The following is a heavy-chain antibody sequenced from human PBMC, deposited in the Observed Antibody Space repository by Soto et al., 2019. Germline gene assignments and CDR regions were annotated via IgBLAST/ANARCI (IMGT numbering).Heavy chain of an antibody. V-gene: IGHV4-34*01. CDR3: ARVDYYGSGSXYKRAWFDP. CDR2: INHSGST. Sequence: SETLSLTCAVYGGSFSGYYWSWIRQPPGKGLEWIGEINHSGSTNYNPSLKSRVTISVDTSKNQFSLKLSSVTAADTAVYYCARVDYYGSGSXYKRAWFDPWGQGTLVTVSS. D-gene: IGHD3-10*01. J-gene: IGHJ5*02. CDR1: GGSFSGYY.